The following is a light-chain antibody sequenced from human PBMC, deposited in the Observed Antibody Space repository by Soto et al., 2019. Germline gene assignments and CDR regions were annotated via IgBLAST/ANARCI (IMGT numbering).Light chain of an antibody. CDR1: QDVSYW. J-gene: IGKJ2*01. CDR2: HVS. CDR3: QQVNTFPYP. Sequence: IRMTKSPSSLSASVGDRVTITCRASQDVSYWFAWYQQKPGKAPKVLIYHVSSLESGVPSRFGGSGSGTDFTLTISSLQPEDFATYYCQQVNTFPYPFGQGSKVAIK. V-gene: IGKV1-12*01.